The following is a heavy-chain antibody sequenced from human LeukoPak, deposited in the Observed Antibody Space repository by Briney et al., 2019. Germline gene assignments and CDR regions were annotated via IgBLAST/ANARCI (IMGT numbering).Heavy chain of an antibody. V-gene: IGHV3-74*01. D-gene: IGHD1-26*01. J-gene: IGHJ4*02. CDR2: INSDGSST. CDR1: GFTFSGYW. CDR3: ARAVGATSGFDY. Sequence: PGGSLRLSCAASGFTFSGYWMHWVRQAPGKGLVWVSRINSDGSSTSYADSVKDRFTISRYIAKITLYPQMSSLRAEDTAVYYCARAVGATSGFDYWGQGTLVTVSS.